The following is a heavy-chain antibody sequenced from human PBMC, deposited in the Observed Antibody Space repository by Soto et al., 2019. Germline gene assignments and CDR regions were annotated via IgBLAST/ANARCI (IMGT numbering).Heavy chain of an antibody. CDR2: ISYDGSDK. D-gene: IGHD3-10*01. V-gene: IGHV3-30*03. J-gene: IGHJ4*02. CDR1: GFSFNTFG. Sequence: QVQLVESGGAVVQPGRSLRLSCAASGFSFNTFGMHWDRQAPGKGLEWLTVISYDGSDKYYADSVEGRFIISRDNSENTLDLQMNSLRPDDTAVYYCARGPYYGSGTLDYWGQGTLVTVSS. CDR3: ARGPYYGSGTLDY.